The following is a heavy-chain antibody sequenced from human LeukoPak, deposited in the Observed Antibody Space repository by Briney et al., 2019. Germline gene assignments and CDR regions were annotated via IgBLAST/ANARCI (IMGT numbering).Heavy chain of an antibody. Sequence: GASVNVSCKASGGFFTDFGLSWVRQAPGQGLEWMGRVIPALGVPNYAQKFQGRVTITADTHTSAAYMELSSLTSEDTAVYYCAADSGDDYYYAMDVWGQGTTVTVSS. D-gene: IGHD1-26*01. CDR2: VIPALGVP. CDR3: AADSGDDYYYAMDV. J-gene: IGHJ6*02. CDR1: GGFFTDFG. V-gene: IGHV1-69*04.